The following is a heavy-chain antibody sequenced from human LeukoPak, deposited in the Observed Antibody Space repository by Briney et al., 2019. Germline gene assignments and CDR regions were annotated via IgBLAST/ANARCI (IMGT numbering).Heavy chain of an antibody. CDR3: ASGVKVTPSYYYYYYYMDV. CDR1: GGSISSYY. CDR2: IYTSGSP. J-gene: IGHJ6*03. V-gene: IGHV4-4*07. Sequence: SETLSLTCTVSGGSISSYYWSWIRQPAGKGLEWIGRIYTSGSPNYNPSLKSRVTMSVDTSKNQFSLKLSSVTAADTAVYYCASGVKVTPSYYYYYYYMDVWGKGTTVTVSS. D-gene: IGHD4-23*01.